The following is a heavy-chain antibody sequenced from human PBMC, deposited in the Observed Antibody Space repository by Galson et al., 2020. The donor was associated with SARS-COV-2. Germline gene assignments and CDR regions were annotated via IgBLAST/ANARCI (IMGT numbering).Heavy chain of an antibody. D-gene: IGHD3-16*01. CDR3: TRVGGANAFDI. J-gene: IGHJ3*02. Sequence: GGSLRLSCTASGFTFGDYAVSWVRQAPGKGLEWVGFIRTTPYGEIPEYAASVKGRFTISRDDSRSIAYLQMDSLQTEDTAVYYCTRVGGANAFDIWGQGTMVTVSS. V-gene: IGHV3-49*04. CDR2: IRTTPYGEIP. CDR1: GFTFGDYA.